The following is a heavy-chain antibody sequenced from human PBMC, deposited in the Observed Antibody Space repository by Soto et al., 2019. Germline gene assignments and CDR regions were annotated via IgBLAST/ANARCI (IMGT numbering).Heavy chain of an antibody. J-gene: IGHJ4*02. CDR3: ASAVFGVVIGYFDY. Sequence: GGSLRLSCAASGFTFSSYWMSWVRQAPGKGLEWVANIKQDGSEKYYVDSVKGRFTISRDNAKNSLYLQMNSLRAEDTAVYYCASAVFGVVIGYFDYWGQGTLVTVSS. V-gene: IGHV3-7*01. CDR2: IKQDGSEK. CDR1: GFTFSSYW. D-gene: IGHD3-3*01.